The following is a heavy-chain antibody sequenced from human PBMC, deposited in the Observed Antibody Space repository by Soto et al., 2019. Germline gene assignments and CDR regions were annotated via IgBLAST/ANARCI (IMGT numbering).Heavy chain of an antibody. CDR2: INPNSGGT. Sequence: GASVKVSCKASGYTFTGYYMHWVRQAPGQGLEWMGWINPNSGGTNYAQKFQGRVTMTRDTSISTAYMELSRLRSDDTAVYYCARGPNVLRFLEWYNYYYYYGMDVWGQGTTVTVYS. CDR3: ARGPNVLRFLEWYNYYYYYGMDV. V-gene: IGHV1-2*02. J-gene: IGHJ6*02. CDR1: GYTFTGYY. D-gene: IGHD3-3*01.